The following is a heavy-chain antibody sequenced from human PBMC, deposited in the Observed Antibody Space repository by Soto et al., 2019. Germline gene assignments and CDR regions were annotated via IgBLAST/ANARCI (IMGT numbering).Heavy chain of an antibody. J-gene: IGHJ6*02. CDR1: GYSFDAYI. V-gene: IGHV3-48*01. CDR2: INPRGLTK. CDR3: ATWYGNHYFGLDV. Sequence: WGSLRLSCASSGYSFDAYIMNWVRQAPGKGLEWVSSINPRGLTKFYADSVRGRFTISRDDASSSLFLQMNNLRAEDTAVYYCATWYGNHYFGLDVWGQGTTVTGSS. D-gene: IGHD6-13*01.